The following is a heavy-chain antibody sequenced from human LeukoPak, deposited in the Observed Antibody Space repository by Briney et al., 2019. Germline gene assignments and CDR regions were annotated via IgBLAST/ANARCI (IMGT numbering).Heavy chain of an antibody. CDR2: IYTSGST. CDR1: GGSISSYY. J-gene: IGHJ4*02. Sequence: SETLSLTCTVSGGSISSYYWSWIRQPAGKGLEWIGRIYTSGSTNYNPSLKSRVTMSVDTSKNQFSLKLSSVTAADTAVYYCASGGRYFDWLPWGYWGQGTLVTVSS. V-gene: IGHV4-4*07. CDR3: ASGGRYFDWLPWGY. D-gene: IGHD3-9*01.